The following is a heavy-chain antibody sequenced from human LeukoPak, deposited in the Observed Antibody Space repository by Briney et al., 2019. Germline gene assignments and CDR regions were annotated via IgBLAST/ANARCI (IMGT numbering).Heavy chain of an antibody. CDR3: AKDIASGGYNSPLGY. D-gene: IGHD5-24*01. V-gene: IGHV3-43*01. J-gene: IGHJ4*02. CDR1: GFTFDDYT. CDR2: ISWDGGST. Sequence: GGSLRLSCAASGFTFDDYTMHWVRQAPGKGLEWVSLISWDGGSTYYADSVKGRFTISRDNSKNSLYLQMNSLRTEDTALYYCAKDIASGGYNSPLGYWGQGTLVTVSS.